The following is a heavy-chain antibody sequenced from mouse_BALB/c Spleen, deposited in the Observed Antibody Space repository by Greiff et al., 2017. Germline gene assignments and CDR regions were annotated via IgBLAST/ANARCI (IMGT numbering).Heavy chain of an antibody. CDR1: GFTFSSYA. J-gene: IGHJ3*01. CDR2: ISSGGST. CDR3: AREEEGIYYGNSFAY. V-gene: IGHV5-6-5*01. D-gene: IGHD2-1*01. Sequence: EVQGVESGGGLVKPGGSLKLSCAASGFTFSSYAMSWVRQTPEKRLEWVASISSGGSTYYPDSVKGRFTISRDNARNILYLQMSSLRSEDTAMYYCAREEEGIYYGNSFAYWGQGTLVTVSA.